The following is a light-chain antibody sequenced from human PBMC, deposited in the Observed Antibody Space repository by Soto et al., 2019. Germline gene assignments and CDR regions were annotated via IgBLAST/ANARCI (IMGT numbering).Light chain of an antibody. J-gene: IGLJ2*01. Sequence: QSALTQPASVSGSPGQSITISCTGTSGDVGGYNYVSWYQQHPAKAPKLMIYDVSNRPSGVSNRFSGSKSGNTASLTISGLQAEDDADYYCSSYTSSSTLEVVFGGGTQLTVL. V-gene: IGLV2-14*03. CDR3: SSYTSSSTLEVV. CDR2: DVS. CDR1: SGDVGGYNY.